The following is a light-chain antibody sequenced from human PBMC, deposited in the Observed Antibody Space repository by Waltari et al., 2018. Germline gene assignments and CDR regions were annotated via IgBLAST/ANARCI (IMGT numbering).Light chain of an antibody. J-gene: IGKJ2*01. CDR3: QQFVGYPYT. CDR1: QSITRW. Sequence: DIQLTQSPPTLAASVGDRVTITCRASQSITRWLAWYQQKPGRAPKLLIYEASNLVTRVPSRFSGTGSGTVFTLTISSLEPDDFAIYYCQQFVGYPYTFGQGTKVETK. CDR2: EAS. V-gene: IGKV1-5*03.